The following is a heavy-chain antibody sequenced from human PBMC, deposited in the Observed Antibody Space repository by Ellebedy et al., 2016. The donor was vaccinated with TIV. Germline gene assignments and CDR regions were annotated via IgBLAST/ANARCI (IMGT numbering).Heavy chain of an antibody. CDR1: GFFFSDYY. CDR3: ARHKAQWELDDYFDY. D-gene: IGHD1-26*01. J-gene: IGHJ4*02. CDR2: ISSNGRTI. V-gene: IGHV3-11*04. Sequence: GESLKISCAASGFFFSDYYMSWIRQAPGKGLEWLSYISSNGRTIYYAASVKGRFTISRDNAEHSLYLQMNGLRDEDTAVYYCARHKAQWELDDYFDYWGQGTQVTVSS.